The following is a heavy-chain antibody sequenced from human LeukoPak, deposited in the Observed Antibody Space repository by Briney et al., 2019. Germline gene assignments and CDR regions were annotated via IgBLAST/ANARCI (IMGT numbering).Heavy chain of an antibody. CDR2: IYHSGST. CDR1: GGSISSSNW. CDR3: ARRVVVVPAAPFDY. J-gene: IGHJ4*02. D-gene: IGHD2-2*01. Sequence: SETLSLTCAVSGGSISSSNWWSWVRQPPGKGLEWIGEIYHSGSTNYNPSLKSRVTISVDKSKNQFSLKLSSVTAADTAVYYCARRVVVVPAAPFDYWGQGTLVTVS. V-gene: IGHV4-4*02.